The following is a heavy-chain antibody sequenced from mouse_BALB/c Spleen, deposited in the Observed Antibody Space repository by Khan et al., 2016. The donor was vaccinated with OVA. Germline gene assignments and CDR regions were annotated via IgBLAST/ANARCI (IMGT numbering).Heavy chain of an antibody. CDR1: GFSLTSYG. D-gene: IGHD1-1*01. Sequence: QVQLKESGPGLVQPSQSLSITCTVSGFSLTSYGVHWVRQSPGKGLEWLGVIWSGGSTDYNAAFISRLSISKDNSKSQVFFKMNSLQANDTAIYYCVRSRYYGSSSHAMDYWGQGTSVTVSS. CDR2: IWSGGST. CDR3: VRSRYYGSSSHAMDY. V-gene: IGHV2-2*02. J-gene: IGHJ4*01.